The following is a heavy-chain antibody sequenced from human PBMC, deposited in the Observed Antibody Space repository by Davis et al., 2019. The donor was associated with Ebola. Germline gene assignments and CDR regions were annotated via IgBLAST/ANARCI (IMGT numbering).Heavy chain of an antibody. CDR2: VKRKSYGGTT. V-gene: IGHV3-15*01. CDR3: AADYNADGYFDY. Sequence: PGGSLRLSCAASGFTFTNAWMNWVRQAPGKGLEWVGRVKRKSYGGTTDYAAPVKGTFIISRDDSKNTVYLQMNSLKTEDTAVYYCAADYNADGYFDYWGQGTLVTVSS. CDR1: GFTFTNAW. D-gene: IGHD3-10*01. J-gene: IGHJ4*02.